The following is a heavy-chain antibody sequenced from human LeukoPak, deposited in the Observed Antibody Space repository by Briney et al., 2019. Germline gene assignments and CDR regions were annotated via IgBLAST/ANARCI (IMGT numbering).Heavy chain of an antibody. CDR3: AREDYDILTGYPRFDP. V-gene: IGHV4-61*02. J-gene: IGHJ5*02. D-gene: IGHD3-9*01. CDR2: IYTSGST. CDR1: GGSISSGSYY. Sequence: SETLSLTCTVSGGSISSGSYYWSWIRQPAGKGLEWIGRIYTSGSTNYNPSLKSRVTISVDTSKNRFSLKLSSVTAADTAVYYCAREDYDILTGYPRFDPWGQGTLVTVSS.